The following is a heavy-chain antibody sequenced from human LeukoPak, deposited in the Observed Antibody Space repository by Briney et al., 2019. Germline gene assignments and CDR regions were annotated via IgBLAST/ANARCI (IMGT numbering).Heavy chain of an antibody. D-gene: IGHD6-13*01. CDR2: VSTYNGNT. Sequence: ASVKVSCKASGCTFTTYGITWVRQAPGQGLEWMGWVSTYNGNTNYAQKLQGRVTMTTDTSTSTAYMELRSLRSDDTAVYYCARGAGYSSSWGLFDYWGQGTLVTVSS. CDR3: ARGAGYSSSWGLFDY. CDR1: GCTFTTYG. V-gene: IGHV1-18*01. J-gene: IGHJ4*02.